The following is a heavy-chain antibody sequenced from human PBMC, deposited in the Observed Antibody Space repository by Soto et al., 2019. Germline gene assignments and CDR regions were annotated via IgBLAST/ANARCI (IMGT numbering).Heavy chain of an antibody. V-gene: IGHV1-69*06. CDR2: IIPVFGTG. Sequence: ASVKVSCKASGGTFSSYAISWVRQAPGQGLEWMGGIIPVFGTGIYAQKFQGRVTITADKSTNTAYMELSSLRSEDTAVYYCARISPRTGYHFDYWGQGTLVTVSS. J-gene: IGHJ4*02. CDR1: GGTFSSYA. D-gene: IGHD3-9*01. CDR3: ARISPRTGYHFDY.